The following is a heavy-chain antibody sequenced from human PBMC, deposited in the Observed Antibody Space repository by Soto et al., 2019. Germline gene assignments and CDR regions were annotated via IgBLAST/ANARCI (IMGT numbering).Heavy chain of an antibody. D-gene: IGHD3-16*01. CDR2: INPDGSVG. V-gene: IGHV3-7*03. CDR1: GFTFRTYW. CDR3: AGWGGHDYNY. J-gene: IGHJ4*02. Sequence: EVHVLGSGGGVVHPGGSLRLSCIGSGFTFRTYWMNWVRQAPGMGLEWVANINPDGSVGTYVDSVKGRFTTSRDNAQNSLYLQMNSLRADDTAVYFCAGWGGHDYNYWGQGIPVTVSS.